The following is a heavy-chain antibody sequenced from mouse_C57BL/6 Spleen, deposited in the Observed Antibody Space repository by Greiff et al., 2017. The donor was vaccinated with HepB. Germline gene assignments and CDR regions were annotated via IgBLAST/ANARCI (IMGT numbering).Heavy chain of an antibody. CDR1: GYTFTSYW. V-gene: IGHV1-50*01. D-gene: IGHD4-1*01. J-gene: IGHJ1*03. CDR2: IDPSDSYT. CDR3: ARTGIRRYFDV. Sequence: QVQLQQPGAELVKPGASVKLSCKASGYTFTSYWMQWVKQRPGQGLEWIGEIDPSDSYTNYNQKFKGKATLTVDTSSSTAYMQLSSLTSEDSAVYYCARTGIRRYFDVWGTGTTVTVSS.